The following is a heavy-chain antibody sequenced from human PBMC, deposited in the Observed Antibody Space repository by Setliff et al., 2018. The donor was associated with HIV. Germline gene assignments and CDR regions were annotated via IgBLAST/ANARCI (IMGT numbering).Heavy chain of an antibody. CDR1: GGSISSGDYY. CDR2: IYYSGST. V-gene: IGHV4-30-4*08. Sequence: SETLSLTCTVSGGSISSGDYYWSWIRQPPGKGLDWIGYIYYSGSTYYNPSLMSRVTISLDTSKNQFSLKLSSVTAADTAVYSCAAGLWFGEFSLWQYWHFDLWGRGTLVTVSS. J-gene: IGHJ2*01. D-gene: IGHD3-10*01. CDR3: AAGLWFGEFSLWQYWHFDL.